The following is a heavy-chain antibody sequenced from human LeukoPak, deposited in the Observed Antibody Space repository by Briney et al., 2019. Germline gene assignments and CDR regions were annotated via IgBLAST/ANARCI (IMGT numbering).Heavy chain of an antibody. D-gene: IGHD1-26*01. J-gene: IGHJ4*02. CDR1: GGSISSYY. Sequence: SETLSLTCTVSGGSISSYYWSWIRQPPGKGLEWIGYIYYSGSTNYNPSLKSRVTIPVDTSKNQFSLKLNSVTAADTAVYYCARSGSYHNNFDYWGQGTLVTVSS. CDR3: ARSGSYHNNFDY. CDR2: IYYSGST. V-gene: IGHV4-59*01.